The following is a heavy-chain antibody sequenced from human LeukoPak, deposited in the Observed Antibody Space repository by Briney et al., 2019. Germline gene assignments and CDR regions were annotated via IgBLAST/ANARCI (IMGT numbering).Heavy chain of an antibody. J-gene: IGHJ6*03. Sequence: PGGSLRLSCAASGFTFSSYAMHWVRQAPGKGLEWVAVISYDGSNKYYADSVKGRFTISRDNSKNTLYLQMNSLRAEDTAVYYCARVGYDILTGPWLPHYYYYYMDVWGKGTTVTVSS. V-gene: IGHV3-30*04. CDR1: GFTFSSYA. CDR3: ARVGYDILTGPWLPHYYYYYMDV. CDR2: ISYDGSNK. D-gene: IGHD3-9*01.